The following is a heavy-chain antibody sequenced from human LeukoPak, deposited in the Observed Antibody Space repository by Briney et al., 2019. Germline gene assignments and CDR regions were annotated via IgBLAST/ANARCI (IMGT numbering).Heavy chain of an antibody. CDR1: GYSFTSYW. CDR3: ARLYDSSGWYYFDY. D-gene: IGHD3-22*01. CDR2: IYPGDSDT. Sequence: GESLKISCKGSGYSFTSYWIGWVRQMPGKGLEWMGIIYPGDSDTRYSPSFQGQVTISADKSISTAYLQWSSLKASDTAMYYCARLYDSSGWYYFDYWGQEPWSPSPQ. J-gene: IGHJ4*01. V-gene: IGHV5-51*01.